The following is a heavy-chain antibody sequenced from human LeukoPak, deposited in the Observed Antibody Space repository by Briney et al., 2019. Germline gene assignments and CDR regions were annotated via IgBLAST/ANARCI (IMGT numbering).Heavy chain of an antibody. CDR1: GYTFTSYG. J-gene: IGHJ3*02. CDR2: ISAYNGNT. Sequence: ASVKVSCKASGYTFTSYGISWVRQPPGQGLEWMGWISAYNGNTNYAQKLQGRVTMNADTSTRKAYLELRSLRSEDTAVYYCARESDSSGYLYDAFDIWGRGTMVRVSS. D-gene: IGHD3-22*01. V-gene: IGHV1-18*01. CDR3: ARESDSSGYLYDAFDI.